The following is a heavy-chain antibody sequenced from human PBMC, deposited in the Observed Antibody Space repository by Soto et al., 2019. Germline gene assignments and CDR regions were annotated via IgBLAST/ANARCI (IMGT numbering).Heavy chain of an antibody. D-gene: IGHD5-18*01. V-gene: IGHV3-30*18. Sequence: LRLSWAASGFTFSSDGMHWVRQAPGKGLEWVAVISYDGSNKYYADSVKGRFTISRDNSKNTLYLQMNSLRAEDTAVYYCAKDMIRGYSYGPPDAFDIWGQGTMVTVSS. J-gene: IGHJ3*02. CDR2: ISYDGSNK. CDR3: AKDMIRGYSYGPPDAFDI. CDR1: GFTFSSDG.